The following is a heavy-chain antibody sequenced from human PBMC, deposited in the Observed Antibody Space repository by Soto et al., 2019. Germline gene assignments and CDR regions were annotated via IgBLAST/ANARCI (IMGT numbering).Heavy chain of an antibody. D-gene: IGHD7-27*01. Sequence: QVQLVESGGGVVQPGRSLRLSCAVSGFTVSTYGMHWVRQAPGKGLEWVAVISRDGGTKYYADYVKGRFTISRDNSRNTLFLEMNSLRGDDMAVYYCTGEGASGYWGQGTLVTVSS. V-gene: IGHV3-30*03. CDR2: ISRDGGTK. J-gene: IGHJ4*02. CDR3: TGEGASGY. CDR1: GFTVSTYG.